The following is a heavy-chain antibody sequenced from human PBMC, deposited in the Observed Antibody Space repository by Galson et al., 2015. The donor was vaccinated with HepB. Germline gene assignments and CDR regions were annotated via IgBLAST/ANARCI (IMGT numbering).Heavy chain of an antibody. CDR3: ARDGYSVYDVFDI. J-gene: IGHJ3*02. CDR1: GFIFSSYG. D-gene: IGHD5/OR15-5a*01. CDR2: IWYDGSKK. Sequence: SLRLSCAASGFIFSSYGMHWVRQAPGKGLEWVAFIWYDGSKKYYTDSVKGRFTISRDNSKNTLYLQMNSLRPDDTAVYFCARDGYSVYDVFDIWGQGSMVTVSS. V-gene: IGHV3-30*02.